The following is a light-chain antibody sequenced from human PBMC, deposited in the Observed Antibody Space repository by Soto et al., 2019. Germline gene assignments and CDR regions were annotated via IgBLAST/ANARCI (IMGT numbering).Light chain of an antibody. Sequence: DVQVTQSPSSLSASVGDRVTITCRASQNIKTYLNWYEHKPGRAPKLLIHYATSLQPDVPSRFTGSGSGTDFSLTISSLEPEDFATYYCQQSFVTPRTFGQGTKVDIK. CDR1: QNIKTY. J-gene: IGKJ1*01. CDR3: QQSFVTPRT. V-gene: IGKV1-39*01. CDR2: YAT.